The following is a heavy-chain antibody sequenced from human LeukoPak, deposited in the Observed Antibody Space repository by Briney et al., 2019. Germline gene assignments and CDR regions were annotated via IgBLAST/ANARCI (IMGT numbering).Heavy chain of an antibody. CDR3: ARVTDGYNSDY. D-gene: IGHD5-24*01. J-gene: IGHJ4*02. Sequence: GGSLRLSCAASGFTFSDYYMSWIRQAPGKRLEWVSYISSGSSYTNYADSVKGRFTISRDSAKNSLYLQMNSLRAEDTAVYYCARVTDGYNSDYWGQGTLVTVSS. V-gene: IGHV3-11*06. CDR1: GFTFSDYY. CDR2: ISSGSSYT.